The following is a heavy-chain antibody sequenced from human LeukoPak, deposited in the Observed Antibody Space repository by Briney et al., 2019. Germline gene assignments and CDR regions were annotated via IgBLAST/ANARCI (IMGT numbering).Heavy chain of an antibody. CDR3: ARGVATTSIDY. J-gene: IGHJ4*02. D-gene: IGHD5-24*01. CDR2: INHSGST. CDR1: GGSFSGYY. Sequence: SETLSLTCAVYGGSFSGYYWSWIRQPPGKGLEWIGEINHSGSTNYNPSLKSRVTISVDTSKNQFSLRLSSVTAADTAVYYCARGVATTSIDYWGQGTLVTVSS. V-gene: IGHV4-34*01.